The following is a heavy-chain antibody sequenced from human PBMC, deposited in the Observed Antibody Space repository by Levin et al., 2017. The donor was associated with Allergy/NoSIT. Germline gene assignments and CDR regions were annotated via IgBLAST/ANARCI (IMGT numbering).Heavy chain of an antibody. J-gene: IGHJ5*02. CDR2: IIPIFGTA. V-gene: IGHV1-69*06. CDR3: ARAPYKSSSSSRWFDP. Sequence: ASVKVSCKASGGTFSSYAISWVRQAPGQGLEWMGGIIPIFGTANYAQKFQGRVTITADKSTSTAYMELSSLRSEDTAVYYCARAPYKSSSSSRWFDPWGQGTLVTVSS. D-gene: IGHD6-6*01. CDR1: GGTFSSYA.